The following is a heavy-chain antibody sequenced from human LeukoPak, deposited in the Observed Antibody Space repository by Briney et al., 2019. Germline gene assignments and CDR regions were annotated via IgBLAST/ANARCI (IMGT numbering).Heavy chain of an antibody. D-gene: IGHD3-9*01. J-gene: IGHJ4*02. Sequence: SETLSLTCAVSGYSISSGHYWGWIRQPPGKGLEWIGNIYHSGSTYYNPSLKSRVTISVDTSENQFSLKLSSVTAADTALYYCARVLDSNTSFDYWGQGTLVSVSS. CDR2: IYHSGST. CDR1: GYSISSGHY. CDR3: ARVLDSNTSFDY. V-gene: IGHV4-38-2*01.